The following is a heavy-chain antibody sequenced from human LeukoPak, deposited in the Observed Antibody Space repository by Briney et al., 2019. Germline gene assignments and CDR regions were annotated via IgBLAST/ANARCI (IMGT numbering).Heavy chain of an antibody. V-gene: IGHV4-39*01. CDR2: IYCSGST. Sequence: PSETLSLTCTVSGGSISSSSYYWGWIRQPPGKGLEWIGSIYCSGSTYYNPSLKSRVTISVDTSKNQFSLKLSSVTAADTAVYYCARYYYDSSGSDWGQGTLVTVSS. CDR1: GGSISSSSYY. CDR3: ARYYYDSSGSD. J-gene: IGHJ4*02. D-gene: IGHD3-22*01.